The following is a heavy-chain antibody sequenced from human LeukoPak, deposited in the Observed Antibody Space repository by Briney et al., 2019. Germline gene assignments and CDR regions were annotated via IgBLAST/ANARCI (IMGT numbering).Heavy chain of an antibody. D-gene: IGHD3-22*01. V-gene: IGHV1-69*13. CDR2: IIPIFGTA. J-gene: IGHJ4*02. Sequence: SVKVSCKAAGGTFSSYAISWVRQAPGQGLEWMGGIIPIFGTANYAQKFQGRVTITADESTSTAYMELSSLRSEDTAVYYCARDEYYDSSGYFADYWGQGTLVTVSS. CDR3: ARDEYYDSSGYFADY. CDR1: GGTFSSYA.